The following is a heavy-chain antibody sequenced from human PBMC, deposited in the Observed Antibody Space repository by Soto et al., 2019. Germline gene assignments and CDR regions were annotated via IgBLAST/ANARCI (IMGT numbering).Heavy chain of an antibody. D-gene: IGHD2-15*01. J-gene: IGHJ4*02. CDR3: ARDRDSGPNYFDN. Sequence: SQTLSLTCAISGDSVSSNSAAWNWIRQSPSRGLEWLGATYYKSKWYNDYAVSVKSRISINPDTSKNQFSLVLNSVTPDDTGVYYCARDRDSGPNYFDNWGQGSQVTVSS. CDR1: GDSVSSNSAA. V-gene: IGHV6-1*01. CDR2: TYYKSKWYN.